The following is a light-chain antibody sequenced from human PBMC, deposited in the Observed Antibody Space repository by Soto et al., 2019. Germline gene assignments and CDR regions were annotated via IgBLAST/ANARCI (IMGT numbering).Light chain of an antibody. CDR3: QQYNTYPLP. Sequence: DIQMTQSPSSLYVSVGDRVTITCRASQDIGSSLGWFQQKPGKAPKSLIYAASTLQVGVPSRFSSSGSGTDFILTISSRQPEEFASYYSQQYNTYPLPFGEGTKVEIK. CDR2: AAS. CDR1: QDIGSS. J-gene: IGKJ1*01. V-gene: IGKV1-16*01.